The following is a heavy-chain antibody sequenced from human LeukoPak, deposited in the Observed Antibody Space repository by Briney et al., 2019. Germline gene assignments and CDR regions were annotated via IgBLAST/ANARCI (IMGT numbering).Heavy chain of an antibody. J-gene: IGHJ6*03. CDR1: GFTFSSYS. CDR2: ISSSSSTI. V-gene: IGHV3-48*01. D-gene: IGHD4-11*01. CDR3: ARGGPDYSSYFTYYYMDV. Sequence: GGCLRLSCAAYGFTFSSYSMNWVRQAPGKGLEWVSYISSSSSTIYYPDSVKGRFTISRDNAKNSLYLQMNSLRAEDTAVYYCARGGPDYSSYFTYYYMDVWGKGTTVSVSS.